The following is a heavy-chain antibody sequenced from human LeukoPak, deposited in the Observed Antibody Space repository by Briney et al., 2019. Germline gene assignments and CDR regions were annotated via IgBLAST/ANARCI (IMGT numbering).Heavy chain of an antibody. CDR1: GGSISSSSYY. J-gene: IGHJ4*02. Sequence: SETLSLTCTVSGGSISSSSYYWGWIRQPPGKGLEWIGSIYYSGSTYYNPSLKSRVTISVDTSKNQFSLKLSSVTAADTAVYYCARHRRSSTSGFDYWGQGTLVTVSS. V-gene: IGHV4-39*01. CDR2: IYYSGST. D-gene: IGHD2-2*01. CDR3: ARHRRSSTSGFDY.